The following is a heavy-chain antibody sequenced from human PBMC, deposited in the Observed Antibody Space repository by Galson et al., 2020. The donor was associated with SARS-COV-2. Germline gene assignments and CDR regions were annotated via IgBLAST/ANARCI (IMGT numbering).Heavy chain of an antibody. CDR1: GGTFSSYA. V-gene: IGHV1-69*13. CDR2: IIPIFGTA. Sequence: SVKVSCKASGGTFSSYAISWVRQAPGQGLEWMGRIIPIFGTANYAQKFQGRVTITADESTSTAYMELSSLRSEDTAVYYCATPPWGSASFDYWGQGTLVTVSS. J-gene: IGHJ4*02. CDR3: ATPPWGSASFDY. D-gene: IGHD7-27*01.